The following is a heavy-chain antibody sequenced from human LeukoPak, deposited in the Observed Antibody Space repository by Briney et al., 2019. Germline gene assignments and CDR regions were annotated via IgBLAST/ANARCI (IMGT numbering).Heavy chain of an antibody. CDR3: ARVGGALGAKDY. D-gene: IGHD1-26*01. CDR1: GYTFTDYY. V-gene: IGHV1-2*02. CDR2: INPNSGGT. Sequence: ASVKVSCKASGYTFTDYYIHWVRQAPGQGLEWMGWINPNSGGTNYAQKFQGRVTMTRDTSITTAYMELSSLRSDDTAVYYCARVGGALGAKDYWGQGTLVTVSS. J-gene: IGHJ4*02.